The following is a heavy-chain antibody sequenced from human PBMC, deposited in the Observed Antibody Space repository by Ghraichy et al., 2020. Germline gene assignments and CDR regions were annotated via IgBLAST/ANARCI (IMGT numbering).Heavy chain of an antibody. V-gene: IGHV3-53*01. CDR1: GFTVSSNY. J-gene: IGHJ4*02. CDR2: IYSGGST. D-gene: IGHD3-9*01. CDR3: ARLIDILTGGGFDY. Sequence: GGSLRLSCAASGFTVSSNYMSWVRQAPGKGLEWVSVIYSGGSTYYADSVKGRFTISRDNSKNTLYLQMNSLRAKDTAVYYCARLIDILTGGGFDYWGQGTLVTVSS.